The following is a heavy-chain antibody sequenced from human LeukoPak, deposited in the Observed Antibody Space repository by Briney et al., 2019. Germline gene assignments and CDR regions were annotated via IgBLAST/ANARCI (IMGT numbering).Heavy chain of an antibody. Sequence: KSSETLSLTCTVSGGSISSYYWSWIRQPPGKGLEWIGYIYYSGSTNYNPSLKSRVTISVDTSKNQFSLKLSSVTAADTAVYYCARDLSGGWYGLSAFDIWGQGTMVTVSS. D-gene: IGHD6-19*01. CDR2: IYYSGST. V-gene: IGHV4-59*01. CDR1: GGSISSYY. CDR3: ARDLSGGWYGLSAFDI. J-gene: IGHJ3*02.